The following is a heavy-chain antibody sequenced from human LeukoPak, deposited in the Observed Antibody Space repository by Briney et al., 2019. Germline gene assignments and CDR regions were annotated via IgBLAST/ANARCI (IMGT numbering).Heavy chain of an antibody. CDR1: GYTFTSYD. D-gene: IGHD6-13*01. V-gene: IGHV1-8*01. CDR3: ARGSSSWYGPDY. Sequence: GASVKVSCKASGYTFTSYDINWVRQATGQGLEWMGWMNPNSGNTGYAQKFQGRVTMTRNTSISTAYMELSSLRSEDTAVYYCARGSSSWYGPDYWGQGTLVTVSS. J-gene: IGHJ4*02. CDR2: MNPNSGNT.